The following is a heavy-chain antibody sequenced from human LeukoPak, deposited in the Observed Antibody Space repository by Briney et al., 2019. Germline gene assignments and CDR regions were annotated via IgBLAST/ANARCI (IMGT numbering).Heavy chain of an antibody. CDR2: IKSKTDGGTT. Sequence: PGGSLRLFCAASGFTFSNAWMSWVRQAPGKGLEWVGRIKSKTDGGTTDYAAPVKGRFTISRDDSKNTLYLQMNSLKTEDTAVYYCTTAGYSGYEFDYWGQGTLVTVSS. CDR3: TTAGYSGYEFDY. J-gene: IGHJ4*02. D-gene: IGHD5-12*01. CDR1: GFTFSNAW. V-gene: IGHV3-15*01.